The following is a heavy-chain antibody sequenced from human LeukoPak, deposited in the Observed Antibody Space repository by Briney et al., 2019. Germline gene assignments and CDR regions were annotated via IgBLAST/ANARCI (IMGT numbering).Heavy chain of an antibody. J-gene: IGHJ4*02. D-gene: IGHD3-22*01. Sequence: SETLSLTCAVYGGSFSGYYWSLIRQPPGKGLEWIGEINHSGSTNYNPSLKSRVTISVDTSKNQFSLKLSSVTAADTAVYYCARSRVGSYYYDSSGYVDYWGQGTLVTVSS. CDR3: ARSRVGSYYYDSSGYVDY. CDR2: INHSGST. CDR1: GGSFSGYY. V-gene: IGHV4-34*01.